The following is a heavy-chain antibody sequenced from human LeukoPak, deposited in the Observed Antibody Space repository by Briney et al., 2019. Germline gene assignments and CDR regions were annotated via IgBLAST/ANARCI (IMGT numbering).Heavy chain of an antibody. Sequence: SETLSLTCAVYGGSFSGYYWSWIRQPPGKGLEWIGEINHSGSTNYNPSLKSRVTISVDTSKNQFSLKLSSVTAADTAVYYCARGRDTRAFDIWGQGTMVTVSS. CDR3: ARGRDTRAFDI. D-gene: IGHD5-18*01. J-gene: IGHJ3*02. V-gene: IGHV4-34*01. CDR1: GGSFSGYY. CDR2: INHSGST.